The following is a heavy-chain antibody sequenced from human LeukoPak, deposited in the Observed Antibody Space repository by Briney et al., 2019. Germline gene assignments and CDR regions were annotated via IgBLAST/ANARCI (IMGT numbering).Heavy chain of an antibody. D-gene: IGHD2-21*02. CDR2: INHSGST. Sequence: SETLSLTCAVYGGSFSGYYWSWIRQPPGKGPEWIGEINHSGSTNYNPSLKSRVTISVDSSRNQFSLKLTSVTAADTAVYYCAKDHCGGDCYLFDYWGQGTLVTVSS. CDR1: GGSFSGYY. V-gene: IGHV4-34*01. J-gene: IGHJ4*02. CDR3: AKDHCGGDCYLFDY.